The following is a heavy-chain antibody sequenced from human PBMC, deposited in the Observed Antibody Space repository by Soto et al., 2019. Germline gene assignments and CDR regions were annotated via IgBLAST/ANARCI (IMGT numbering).Heavy chain of an antibody. Sequence: QVQLVQSGAEVKKPGSSVKVSCKASGGTFSSYAISWVRQAPGQGLEWMGGIIPIFGTANYAQKFQGRVXIXAXXSTSTAYMELSSLRSEDTAVYYCASASYGGNSAPDWGQGTLVTVSS. CDR2: IIPIFGTA. CDR1: GGTFSSYA. V-gene: IGHV1-69*12. D-gene: IGHD4-17*01. CDR3: ASASYGGNSAPD. J-gene: IGHJ4*02.